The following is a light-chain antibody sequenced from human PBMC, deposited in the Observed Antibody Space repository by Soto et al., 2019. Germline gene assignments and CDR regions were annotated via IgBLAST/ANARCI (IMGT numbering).Light chain of an antibody. V-gene: IGKV1-5*03. J-gene: IGKJ1*01. CDR3: QQYDRHPST. CDR2: KAS. Sequence: DIQMTQSPSTLSASVGDRVTITCRASHSISSWLAWFQQKPGKAPNLLIYKASSLESGVPSRFSGSGSGTEFTLTISSLQPDDFETYYCQQYDRHPSTFGQGTKVEIK. CDR1: HSISSW.